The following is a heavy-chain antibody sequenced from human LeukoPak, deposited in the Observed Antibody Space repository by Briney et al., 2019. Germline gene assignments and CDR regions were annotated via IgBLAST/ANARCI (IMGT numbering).Heavy chain of an antibody. J-gene: IGHJ4*02. CDR2: ISSSNSYI. Sequence: GGSLRLSCAASGFTFSSYSMNWVRQAPGKGLEWVASISSSNSYIFYADSVKGRFTISRDNAKNSLYLQMNSLRAGDTAVYYCARTIEMATISYFDYWGQGTLVTVSS. D-gene: IGHD5-24*01. CDR3: ARTIEMATISYFDY. V-gene: IGHV3-21*01. CDR1: GFTFSSYS.